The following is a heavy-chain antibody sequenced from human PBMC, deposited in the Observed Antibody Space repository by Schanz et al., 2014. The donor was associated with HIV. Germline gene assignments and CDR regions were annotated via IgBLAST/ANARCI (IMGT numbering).Heavy chain of an antibody. CDR2: ISYDGSVK. CDR1: GFSFSSYG. Sequence: QVQLVESGGGVVQPGKSLRLSCAASGFSFSSYGMHWVRQAPGKGLEWVAFISYDGSVKSYGDSVKGRFTVSRDDSKNTVYVQMDSLTAEDTAVYYCAKVLVVAGILGLDVWGQGSLVTVSS. V-gene: IGHV3-30*18. D-gene: IGHD2-15*01. CDR3: AKVLVVAGILGLDV. J-gene: IGHJ5*02.